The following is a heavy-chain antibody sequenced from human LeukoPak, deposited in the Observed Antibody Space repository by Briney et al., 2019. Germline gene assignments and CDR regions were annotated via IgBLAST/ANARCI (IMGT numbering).Heavy chain of an antibody. CDR2: ISYDGSNK. V-gene: IGHV3-30-3*02. D-gene: IGHD3-9*01. J-gene: IGHJ4*02. Sequence: GRSLRLSCAASGFTFSSYAMHWVRQAPGKGLEWVAVISYDGSNKYYADSVKGRFTISRDNSKNTLYLQMNSLRAEDTAVYYCAKLTAGYDILGYFDYWGQGTLVTVSS. CDR3: AKLTAGYDILGYFDY. CDR1: GFTFSSYA.